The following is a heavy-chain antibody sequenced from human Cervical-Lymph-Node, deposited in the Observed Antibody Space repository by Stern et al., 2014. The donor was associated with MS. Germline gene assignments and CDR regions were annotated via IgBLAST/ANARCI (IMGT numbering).Heavy chain of an antibody. V-gene: IGHV4-31*03. CDR1: GGSISSGGYF. J-gene: IGHJ5*01. Sequence: QVQLQESGPGLVKPSQTLSLTCTVSGGSISSGGYFWSWIRQHPGKGLEWIGFIYHSGSTYYNPSLTSRLTISVDTSKNQFSLNLSSVTAADTAVYYCARKGAIVPAAIENWFDSWGQGTLVTVSS. CDR3: ARKGAIVPAAIENWFDS. D-gene: IGHD2-2*01. CDR2: IYHSGST.